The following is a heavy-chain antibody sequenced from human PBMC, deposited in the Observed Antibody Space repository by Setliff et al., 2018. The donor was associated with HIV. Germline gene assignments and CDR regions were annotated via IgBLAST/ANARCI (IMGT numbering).Heavy chain of an antibody. Sequence: SETLSLTCTVSGGSISSGSYYWSWIRQPAGKGLEWIGHIYTSGSTNYNPSLKSRVTISVDTSKNQFSLTLSSVTAADTAVYYCARAPGAYYYDSSGYPIGIRFDYWGQGTLVTVSS. CDR3: ARAPGAYYYDSSGYPIGIRFDY. J-gene: IGHJ4*02. D-gene: IGHD3-22*01. CDR2: IYTSGST. CDR1: GGSISSGSYY. V-gene: IGHV4-61*09.